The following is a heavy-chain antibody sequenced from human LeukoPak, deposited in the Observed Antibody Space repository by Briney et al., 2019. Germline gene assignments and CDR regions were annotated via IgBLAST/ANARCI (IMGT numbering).Heavy chain of an antibody. D-gene: IGHD4-23*01. CDR2: INHSGTT. V-gene: IGHV4-34*01. Sequence: SETLSLTCAVYGESFSGFYWSWIRRPPGKGLEWIGEINHSGTTNYSPSLKSRVIISTDTSKNQFSVRLMSVTASDTAAYYCARGPSHGGKYRGFFDYWGQGTLVAVSS. CDR3: ARGPSHGGKYRGFFDY. CDR1: GESFSGFY. J-gene: IGHJ4*02.